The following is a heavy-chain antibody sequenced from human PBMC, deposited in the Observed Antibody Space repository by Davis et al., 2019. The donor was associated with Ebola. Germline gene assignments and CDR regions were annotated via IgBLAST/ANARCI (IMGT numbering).Heavy chain of an antibody. J-gene: IGHJ4*02. D-gene: IGHD2-2*01. CDR3: ARAVRYPVVVTRSSRKYYFDY. V-gene: IGHV1-8*02. CDR2: MNPNSGNT. CDR1: GGTFSSYT. Sequence: AASVKVSCKASGGTFSSYTISWVRQAPGQGLEWMGWMNPNSGNTGYAQNFQGRVTMTRNTSISTAYMELSSLRSEDTAVYYCARAVRYPVVVTRSSRKYYFDYWGQGTRVTVS.